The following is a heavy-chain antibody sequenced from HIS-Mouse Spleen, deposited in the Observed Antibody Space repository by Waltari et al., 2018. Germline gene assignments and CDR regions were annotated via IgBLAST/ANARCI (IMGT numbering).Heavy chain of an antibody. J-gene: IGHJ2*01. CDR3: AREIPYSSSWYDWYFDL. Sequence: QLQLQESGPGLVKPSETLSLTCTVPCCSISRSSSYGGWIRQPPGKGLEWIGSIYYSGSTYYNPSLKSRVTISVDTSKNQFSLKLSSVTAADTAVYYCAREIPYSSSWYDWYFDLWGRGTLVTVSS. V-gene: IGHV4-39*07. D-gene: IGHD6-13*01. CDR1: CCSISRSSSY. CDR2: IYYSGST.